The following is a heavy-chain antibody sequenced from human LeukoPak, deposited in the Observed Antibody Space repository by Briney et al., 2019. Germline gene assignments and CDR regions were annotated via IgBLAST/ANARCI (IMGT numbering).Heavy chain of an antibody. CDR1: GFTFSTHV. J-gene: IGHJ4*02. Sequence: PGGSLRLSCAASGFTFSTHVMHWVRQAPGKGLEWVASISYDGSNKYYADSVKGRFTISRDNSENTLYLQMNSLRAEDTAVYFCARIPLIGGYLDWSRHGYFDYWGQGTLVTVSS. V-gene: IGHV3-30*04. CDR3: ARIPLIGGYLDWSRHGYFDY. D-gene: IGHD3-9*01. CDR2: ISYDGSNK.